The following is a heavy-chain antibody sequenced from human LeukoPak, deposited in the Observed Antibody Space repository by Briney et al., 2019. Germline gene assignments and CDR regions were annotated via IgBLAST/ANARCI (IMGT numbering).Heavy chain of an antibody. CDR1: GFTFSSYA. CDR2: IWGSGGST. Sequence: GGSLRLSCAASGFTFSSYAMSWVRQAPGKGLEWVSAIWGSGGSTYYADSVKGRFTISRDNSKNMLYLQMNSLRAEDTAGYYCARAPQTGGISPTGTNARPFDYWGQGILVTVSS. V-gene: IGHV3-23*01. J-gene: IGHJ4*02. D-gene: IGHD1-1*01. CDR3: ARAPQTGGISPTGTNARPFDY.